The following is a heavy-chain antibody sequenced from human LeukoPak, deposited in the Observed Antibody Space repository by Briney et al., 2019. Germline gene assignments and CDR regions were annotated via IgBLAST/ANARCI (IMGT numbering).Heavy chain of an antibody. CDR1: GFTVSSNY. J-gene: IGHJ3*02. CDR3: ARVNGDDAFDI. D-gene: IGHD4-17*01. Sequence: PGGSLRLSCAASGFTVSSNYMSWVRQAPGKGLEWVANIKQDGSEKYYVDSVKGRFTISRDNAKNSLYLQMNSLRAEDTAVYYCARVNGDDAFDIWGQGTMVTVSS. V-gene: IGHV3-7*01. CDR2: IKQDGSEK.